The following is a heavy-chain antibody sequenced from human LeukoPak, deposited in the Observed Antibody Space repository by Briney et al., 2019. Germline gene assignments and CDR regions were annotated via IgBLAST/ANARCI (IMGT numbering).Heavy chain of an antibody. CDR2: IKSKADGGTT. V-gene: IGHV3-15*01. CDR1: GFTFSSYS. J-gene: IGHJ6*02. CDR3: TTDRGVPGDV. Sequence: GGSLRLSCAASGFTFSSYSMNWVRQGPGKGLVWVGRIKSKADGGTTDHAAPVKGRFTISRDDSKTTLYLQMNSLKTEDTAVYYCTTDRGVPGDVWGQGTTVTVSS. D-gene: IGHD2-2*01.